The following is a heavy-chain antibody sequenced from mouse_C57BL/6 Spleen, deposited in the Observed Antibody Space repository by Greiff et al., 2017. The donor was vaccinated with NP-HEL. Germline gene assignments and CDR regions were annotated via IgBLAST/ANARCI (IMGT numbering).Heavy chain of an antibody. CDR3: ARNYYGSSYDWYFDV. CDR2: SRNKANDYTT. D-gene: IGHD1-1*01. Sequence: EVKVVESGGGLVQSGRSLRLSCATSGFTFSDFYMEWVRQVPGKGLEWIVASRNKANDYTTEYSASVKGRFIVSRDTSQSILYLQMNALRAEDTAIYYCARNYYGSSYDWYFDVWGTGTTVTVSS. V-gene: IGHV7-1*01. J-gene: IGHJ1*03. CDR1: GFTFSDFY.